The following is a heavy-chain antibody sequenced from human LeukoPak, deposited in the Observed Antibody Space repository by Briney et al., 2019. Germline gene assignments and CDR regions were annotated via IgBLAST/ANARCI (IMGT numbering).Heavy chain of an antibody. CDR1: GFTFSSYW. D-gene: IGHD1-26*01. CDR3: ARGGRKLLPSMVAFDI. J-gene: IGHJ3*02. Sequence: GGSLRLSCAASGFTFSSYWMSWVRQAPGKGLEWVANIKQDGSEKYYVDSVKGRFTISRDNAKNSLYLQMSSLRAEDTAVYYCARGGRKLLPSMVAFDIWGQGTMVTVSS. V-gene: IGHV3-7*01. CDR2: IKQDGSEK.